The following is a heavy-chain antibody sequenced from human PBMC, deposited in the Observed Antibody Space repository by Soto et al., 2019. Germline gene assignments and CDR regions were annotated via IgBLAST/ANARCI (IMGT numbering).Heavy chain of an antibody. CDR2: IIPIFGTP. Sequence: SVKVSCKASGGTFSSYAISWVRQAPGQGLEWMGGIIPIFGTPNYAQKFQGRVTITADESTSTAYMDLSSLRSEDTAVYYCARETTGTTLRYYFDPWGQGTLVTVSS. D-gene: IGHD1-1*01. V-gene: IGHV1-69*13. J-gene: IGHJ4*02. CDR1: GGTFSSYA. CDR3: ARETTGTTLRYYFDP.